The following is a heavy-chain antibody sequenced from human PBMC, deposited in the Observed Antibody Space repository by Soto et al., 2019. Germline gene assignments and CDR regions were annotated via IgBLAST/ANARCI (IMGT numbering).Heavy chain of an antibody. CDR3: AKVVGDGNDYYDF. Sequence: EVQLLESGGGLVQPGGSLRLSCAASGFTFSSCAMGWVRQAPGKGLEWVSGICGNGGSTYYADSVKGRFTISRDTSKNTLYLQMDSLGAEDTAIYYCAKVVGDGNDYYDFWGQGTLVTVSS. J-gene: IGHJ4*02. D-gene: IGHD3-22*01. V-gene: IGHV3-23*01. CDR2: ICGNGGST. CDR1: GFTFSSCA.